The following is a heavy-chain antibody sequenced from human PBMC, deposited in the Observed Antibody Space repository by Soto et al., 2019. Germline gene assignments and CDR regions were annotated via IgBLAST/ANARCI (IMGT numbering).Heavy chain of an antibody. Sequence: QVQLQQWGAGLLKPSETLSLTCAVYGGSFSGYYWSWIRQPPGKGLEWIGEINHSGSTNYNPSLKIRVYIAVDTSKNKFSLKLSSVTAADTAVYYCAREGAPSYKYDSSGYYFWGQGTLVTVSS. CDR1: GGSFSGYY. CDR2: INHSGST. D-gene: IGHD3-22*01. J-gene: IGHJ4*02. V-gene: IGHV4-34*01. CDR3: AREGAPSYKYDSSGYYF.